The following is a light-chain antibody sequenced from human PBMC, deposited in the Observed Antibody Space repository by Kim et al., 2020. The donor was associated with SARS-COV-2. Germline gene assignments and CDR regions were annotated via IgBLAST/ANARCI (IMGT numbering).Light chain of an antibody. V-gene: IGKV3-20*01. CDR2: GAS. CDR3: QQYSTSPLT. J-gene: IGKJ4*01. Sequence: SPGEGVTLSCRASQSVSSTFLAWYQQKPGQAPRLLVYGASTRAAGIPDRFSGSGSGTDFTLTISSLEPDDFAVYYCQQYSTSPLTFGGGTKVDIK. CDR1: QSVSSTF.